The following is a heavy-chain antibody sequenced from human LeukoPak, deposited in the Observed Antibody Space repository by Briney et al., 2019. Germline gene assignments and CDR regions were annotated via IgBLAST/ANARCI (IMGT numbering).Heavy chain of an antibody. CDR3: TTASKTPNNYYYYGMDV. CDR2: IKSITDGGTT. V-gene: IGHV3-15*01. J-gene: IGHJ6*02. CDR1: GFTFSNAW. D-gene: IGHD1/OR15-1a*01. Sequence: GGSLRLSCAASGFTFSNAWMSWVRQAPGKGLEWVGRIKSITDGGTTDYAAPVKGRFTISRDDSKNTLYLQMNSLKTEDTAVYYCTTASKTPNNYYYYGMDVWGQGTTVTVSS.